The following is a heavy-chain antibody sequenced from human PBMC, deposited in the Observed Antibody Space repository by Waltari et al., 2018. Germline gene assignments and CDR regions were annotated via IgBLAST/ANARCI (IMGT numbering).Heavy chain of an antibody. CDR1: GFTFSSYW. CDR3: ASYMTTVPLRAFDI. Sequence: EVQLVESGGGLVQPGGSLRLSCAASGFTFSSYWMHWVRQAPGKGLVGCSRINRYGGSTSYADSVKGRFTISRDNAKNTLYLQMNSLRAEDTAVYYCASYMTTVPLRAFDIWGQGTMVTVSS. CDR2: INRYGGST. J-gene: IGHJ3*02. V-gene: IGHV3-74*01. D-gene: IGHD4-17*01.